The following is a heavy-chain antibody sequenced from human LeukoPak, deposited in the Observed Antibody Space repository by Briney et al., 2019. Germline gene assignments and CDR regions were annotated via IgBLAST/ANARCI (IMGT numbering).Heavy chain of an antibody. Sequence: VKPSETLSLTCTVSGGSISSYYWSWIRQPPGKGLEWIGYIYHSGSTYYNPSLKSRVTISVDRSKNQFSLKLSSVTAADTAVYYCARGTFGVVTPYLNWFDPWGQGTLVTVSS. D-gene: IGHD3-3*01. CDR2: IYHSGST. CDR3: ARGTFGVVTPYLNWFDP. CDR1: GGSISSYY. V-gene: IGHV4-59*12. J-gene: IGHJ5*02.